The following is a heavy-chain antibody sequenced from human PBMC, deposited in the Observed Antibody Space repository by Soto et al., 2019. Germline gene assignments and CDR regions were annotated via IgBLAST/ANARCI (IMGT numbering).Heavy chain of an antibody. V-gene: IGHV3-74*01. CDR1: GFTFSTYW. Sequence: EVQLVESGGDLVQPGGSLRLSCAASGFTFSTYWMHWVRQAPGKGLVWVSRINTDGSTINYADSVKGRFTISRDNDRNTLYLQMNSLRDEDTAVYYCATAESFRFDYWGQGSLVTVSS. J-gene: IGHJ4*02. CDR2: INTDGSTI. CDR3: ATAESFRFDY. D-gene: IGHD3-16*02.